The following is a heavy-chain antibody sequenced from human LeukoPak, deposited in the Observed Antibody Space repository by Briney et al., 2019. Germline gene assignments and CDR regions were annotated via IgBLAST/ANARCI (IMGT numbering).Heavy chain of an antibody. CDR3: ARADCSGSTCYLRHSWFDP. CDR2: ISTSSRYI. Sequence: GGSLRLSCAASGFTLSTFDMNWIRQAPGKGLEWVSSISTSSRYIYYRDSVKGRFTISRDDAKNSLYLQMNSLTVEDTAVYYCARADCSGSTCYLRHSWFDPWGQGTLVTVSS. CDR1: GFTLSTFD. V-gene: IGHV3-21*06. D-gene: IGHD2-2*01. J-gene: IGHJ5*02.